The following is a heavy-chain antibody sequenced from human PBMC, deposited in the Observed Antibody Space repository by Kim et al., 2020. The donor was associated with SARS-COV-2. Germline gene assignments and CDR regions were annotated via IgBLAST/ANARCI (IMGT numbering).Heavy chain of an antibody. CDR3: ARGPYGSGSYFPFDY. D-gene: IGHD3-10*01. V-gene: IGHV3-33*01. Sequence: GGSLRLSCAASGFTFSSYGMHWVRQAPGKGLEWVAVIWYDGSNKYYADSVKGRFTISRDNSKNTLYLQMNSLRAEDTAVYYCARGPYGSGSYFPFDYWGQGTLVTVSS. CDR1: GFTFSSYG. J-gene: IGHJ4*02. CDR2: IWYDGSNK.